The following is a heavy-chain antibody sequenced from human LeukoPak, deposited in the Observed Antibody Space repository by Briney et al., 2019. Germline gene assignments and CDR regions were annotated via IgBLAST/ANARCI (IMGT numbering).Heavy chain of an antibody. D-gene: IGHD5-24*01. CDR1: GGSISSGGYY. Sequence: PSQTLSLTCTVSGGSISSGGYYWSWIRQHPGKGLEWIGYIYYSGSTYYNPSLKSRVTISVDTSKNQFSLKLSSVTAADTAVYYCARGEMATTLPFDPWGQGTLVTVSS. CDR2: IYYSGST. CDR3: ARGEMATTLPFDP. J-gene: IGHJ5*02. V-gene: IGHV4-31*03.